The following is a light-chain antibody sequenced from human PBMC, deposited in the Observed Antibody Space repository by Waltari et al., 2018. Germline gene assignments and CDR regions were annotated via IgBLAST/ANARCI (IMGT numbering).Light chain of an antibody. CDR3: QQYDNLPLT. Sequence: DIQMTQSSSSLSASVGYRVTISCQASQYISNYLNWYQKKPGKAPKLLIYDASNLETGFPSRFSGSGSETDFTFTISSLQPEDIATYYCQQYDNLPLTFGGGTKVEIK. V-gene: IGKV1-33*01. CDR2: DAS. J-gene: IGKJ4*01. CDR1: QYISNY.